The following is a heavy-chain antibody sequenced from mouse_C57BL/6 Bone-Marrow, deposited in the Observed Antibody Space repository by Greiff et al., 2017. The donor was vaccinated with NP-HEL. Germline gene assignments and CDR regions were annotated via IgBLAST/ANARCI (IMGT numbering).Heavy chain of an antibody. V-gene: IGHV1-61*01. CDR1: GYTFTSYW. D-gene: IGHD2-1*01. Sequence: QVQLQQPGAELVRPGSSVKLSCKASGYTFTSYWMDWVKQRPGQGLEWIGNIYPSDSETHYNQKFKDKATLTVDKSSSTAYMQLRSLTSEDSAVYYCARPLYWGYFEGWGTGTTVTVAS. J-gene: IGHJ1*03. CDR3: ARPLYWGYFEG. CDR2: IYPSDSET.